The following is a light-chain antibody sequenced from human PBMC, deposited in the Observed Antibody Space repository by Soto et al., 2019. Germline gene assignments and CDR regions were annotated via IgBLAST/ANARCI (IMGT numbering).Light chain of an antibody. V-gene: IGLV2-14*03. CDR1: VSEVAGYTY. CDR3: SSFTSILGL. CDR2: DVS. Sequence: QSALTQPASVSGSPGQSITISCTGAVSEVAGYTYVSWYQQHPGKGPKVIIYDVSNRPSGVSNRFSGSKSGTTASLTISGLQAEDEADYYCSSFTSILGLFGGGTKLNVL. J-gene: IGLJ2*01.